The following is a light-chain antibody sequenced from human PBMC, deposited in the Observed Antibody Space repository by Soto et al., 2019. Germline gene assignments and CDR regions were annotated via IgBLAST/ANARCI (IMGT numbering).Light chain of an antibody. J-gene: IGKJ5*01. CDR3: QQFDNFPRAIT. CDR1: QSISNW. CDR2: DAS. Sequence: DIQMTQSPSTLPASVGDRVTITCRASQSISNWLAWYQQKPGKAPKLLIYDASILETGVPSRFSGSGSGTDFTFTINSLQPEDIATYYCQQFDNFPRAITFGQGTRLEIK. V-gene: IGKV1-33*01.